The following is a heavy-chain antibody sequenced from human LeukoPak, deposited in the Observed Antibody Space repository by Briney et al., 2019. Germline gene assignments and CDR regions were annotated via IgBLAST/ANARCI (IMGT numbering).Heavy chain of an antibody. Sequence: SETLSLTCTVSDDSISDYYRGWIRQPPGKGLEWIGYFYNSGRSTYNPSLKSRVTISADTSKNQFSLSLSPVTAADTAVYYCARITFVVEGYGMDVWGQGTTVTVSS. CDR1: DDSISDYY. CDR2: FYNSGRS. V-gene: IGHV4-59*08. D-gene: IGHD2-21*01. CDR3: ARITFVVEGYGMDV. J-gene: IGHJ6*02.